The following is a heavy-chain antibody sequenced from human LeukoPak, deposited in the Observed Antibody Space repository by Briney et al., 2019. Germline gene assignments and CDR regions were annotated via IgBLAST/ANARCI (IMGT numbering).Heavy chain of an antibody. D-gene: IGHD6-6*01. J-gene: IGHJ5*02. CDR2: IYYSGNT. V-gene: IGHV4-39*07. CDR1: GGSIRSSGSY. Sequence: NLSETLSLTCTVSGGSIRSSGSYWGWIRQPPGKGREWIGSIYYSGNTYNPSLKSRVTISVDTSKNQFSLNLTSVNAADTAVYYCARVMAARREDLNWFDPWGQGTLVTVSS. CDR3: ARVMAARREDLNWFDP.